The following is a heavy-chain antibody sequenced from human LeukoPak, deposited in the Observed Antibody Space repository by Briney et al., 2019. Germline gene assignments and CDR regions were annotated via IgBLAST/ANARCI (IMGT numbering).Heavy chain of an antibody. Sequence: GASVKVSCKASEYAFTSYDINWVRQAPGQGLEWMGWMNPNSGNTGYAQKFQGRVTLTRNTSATTAYMELSSLKFDDTAVYFCTSRTTPHWYFDLWGRGALVTVSS. CDR2: MNPNSGNT. CDR3: TSRTTPHWYFDL. J-gene: IGHJ2*01. V-gene: IGHV1-8*01. CDR1: EYAFTSYD. D-gene: IGHD2/OR15-2a*01.